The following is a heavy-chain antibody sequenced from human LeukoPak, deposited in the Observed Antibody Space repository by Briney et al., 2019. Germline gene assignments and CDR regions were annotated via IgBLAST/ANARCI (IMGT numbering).Heavy chain of an antibody. CDR2: ISYDGSNK. Sequence: VRSLRLSCAASGFTFSSYAMHWVRQAPGKGLEWVAVISYDGSNKYYADSVKGRFTISRDNSKNTLYLQMNSLRAEDTAVYYCASVRGRFTIFGVAYTQTDYWGQGTLVTVSS. J-gene: IGHJ4*02. D-gene: IGHD3-3*01. CDR3: ASVRGRFTIFGVAYTQTDY. V-gene: IGHV3-30-3*01. CDR1: GFTFSSYA.